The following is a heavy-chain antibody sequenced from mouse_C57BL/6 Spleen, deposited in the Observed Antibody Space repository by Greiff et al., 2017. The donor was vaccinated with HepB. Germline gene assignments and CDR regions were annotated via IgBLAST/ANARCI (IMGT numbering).Heavy chain of an antibody. CDR2: IYPGDGDT. D-gene: IGHD1-1*01. J-gene: IGHJ1*03. Sequence: QVQLKQSGPELVKPGASVKISCKASGYAFSSSWMNWVKQRPGKGLEWIGRIYPGDGDTNYNGKFKGKATLTADKSSSTAYMQLSSLTSEDSAVYFCARGVITTVGSWYFDVWGTGTTVTVSS. CDR1: GYAFSSSW. V-gene: IGHV1-82*01. CDR3: ARGVITTVGSWYFDV.